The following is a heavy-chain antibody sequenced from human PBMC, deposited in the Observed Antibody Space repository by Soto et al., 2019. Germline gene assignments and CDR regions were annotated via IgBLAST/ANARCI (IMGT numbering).Heavy chain of an antibody. D-gene: IGHD2-2*01. V-gene: IGHV5-10-1*01. CDR1: GDCCSAFC. CDR3: ARLSCSRTTSYYGWDV. CDR2: IDPSDSYT. Sequence: LQISRQGFGDCCSAFCSPLVSPLHGQGLEWMGRIDPSDSYTHYNPAFQGHVTISADRSISTAYLQWSSLKASDTAMWDCARLSCSRTTSYYGWDVWRQGTAVTVAS. J-gene: IGHJ6*02.